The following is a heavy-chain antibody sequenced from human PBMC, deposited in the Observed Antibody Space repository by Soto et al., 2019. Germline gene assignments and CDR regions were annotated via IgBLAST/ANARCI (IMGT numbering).Heavy chain of an antibody. CDR2: IYYSGST. Sequence: PSDTLSLTCTVSGGSISSYYWSWIRQPPGKGLEWIGYIYYSGSTNYNPSLKSRVTISVDTSKNQFSLKLSSVTAADTAVSYCERSDGRYWGQGTLVTVSS. J-gene: IGHJ4*02. CDR1: GGSISSYY. CDR3: ERSDGRY. V-gene: IGHV4-59*01.